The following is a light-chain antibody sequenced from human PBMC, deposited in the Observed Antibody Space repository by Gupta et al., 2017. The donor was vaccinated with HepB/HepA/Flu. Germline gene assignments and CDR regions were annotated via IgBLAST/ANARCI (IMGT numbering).Light chain of an antibody. Sequence: SYALTQPPSVSVSPVQTARITCSGDALPKQYAYWYQQKPGQAPVLVIYKDSERPSGIPDRFSGSSSGKTATLTISGVQAEDGADYDCQSEDSSGTNGVFGGGIKLTVL. V-gene: IGLV3-25*03. CDR2: KDS. CDR3: QSEDSSGTNGV. J-gene: IGLJ2*01. CDR1: ALPKQY.